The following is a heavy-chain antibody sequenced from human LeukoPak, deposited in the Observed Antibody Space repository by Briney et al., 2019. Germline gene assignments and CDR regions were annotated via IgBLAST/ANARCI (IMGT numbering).Heavy chain of an antibody. D-gene: IGHD5-18*01. Sequence: GGSLRLSCEAAGFSFRDYPMGWVRRASGKRLEWVSGISAGADVIFYADPVKGRFTISRDNAKNTLYLQMNSLRAEDTAVYYCARDWRAMNAFDVWGQGTMVTVSS. CDR3: ARDWRAMNAFDV. J-gene: IGHJ3*01. V-gene: IGHV3-23*01. CDR1: GFSFRDYP. CDR2: ISAGADVI.